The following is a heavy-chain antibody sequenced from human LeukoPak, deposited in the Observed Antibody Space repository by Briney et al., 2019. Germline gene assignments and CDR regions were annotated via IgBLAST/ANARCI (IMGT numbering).Heavy chain of an antibody. CDR1: GFTVSSNY. CDR3: ARDMYDPNAFDI. CDR2: IYSGGST. Sequence: PGGSLRLSCAASGFTVSSNYMSWVRQAPGKGLERVSVIYSGGSTYYADSVKGRFTISRDNSKNTLYLQMNSLRAEDTAVYYCARDMYDPNAFDIWGQGTMVTVSS. J-gene: IGHJ3*02. V-gene: IGHV3-53*01. D-gene: IGHD2-8*01.